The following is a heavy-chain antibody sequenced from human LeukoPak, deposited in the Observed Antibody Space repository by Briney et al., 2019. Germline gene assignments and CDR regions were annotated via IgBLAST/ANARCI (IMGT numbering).Heavy chain of an antibody. V-gene: IGHV4-39*01. Sequence: PSGCLSLTCSVSGDFISNGAYYWGWIRQPPGKGLEWIGSIYYSGSIFYNSSLESRITMSVDTSKNQFYLNLRSVTAADTAVYYCARLCQVTSCARFEYWGQGALVTVSS. CDR2: IYYSGSI. CDR3: ARLCQVTSCARFEY. CDR1: GDFISNGAYY. D-gene: IGHD2-21*02. J-gene: IGHJ4*02.